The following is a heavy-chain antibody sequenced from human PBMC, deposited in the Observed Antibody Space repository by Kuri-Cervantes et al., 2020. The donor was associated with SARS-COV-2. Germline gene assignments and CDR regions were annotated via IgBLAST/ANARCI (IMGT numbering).Heavy chain of an antibody. D-gene: IGHD2-15*01. CDR2: ISGSGGST. CDR3: AKVENVRYYRH. Sequence: GESLKISCAASGFTFSSCAMSWVRQAPGKGLEWVSSISGSGGSTYYADSVKGRFTISRDNSKNTLYVQMNSLRAEDTAVYYCAKVENVRYYRHWGQGALVTVSS. J-gene: IGHJ4*02. CDR1: GFTFSSCA. V-gene: IGHV3-23*01.